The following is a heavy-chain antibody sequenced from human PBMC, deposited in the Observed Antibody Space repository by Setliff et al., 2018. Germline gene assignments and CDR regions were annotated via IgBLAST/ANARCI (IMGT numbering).Heavy chain of an antibody. D-gene: IGHD3-22*01. CDR3: ARVWYDSSGYPDY. CDR1: GFTFSSYW. CDR2: INTDGSST. Sequence: GGSLRLSCAASGFTFSSYWMHWVRQAPGKGLVWVSRINTDGSSTSYADSVKGRFTISRDNAKNTLYLQMNSLRAEDTAVYYCARVWYDSSGYPDYWGQGTLVTVSS. V-gene: IGHV3-74*01. J-gene: IGHJ4*02.